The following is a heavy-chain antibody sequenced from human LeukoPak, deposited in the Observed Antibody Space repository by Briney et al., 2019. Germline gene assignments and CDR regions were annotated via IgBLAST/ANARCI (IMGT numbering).Heavy chain of an antibody. CDR2: IRYDGSNK. CDR1: GFTFSSYG. CDR3: AKGGKRAAAGYYFDY. Sequence: GGSLRLSCAASGFTFSSYGMHWVRQAPGKGLEWVAFIRYDGSNKYYADSVKGRFTISRDNSKNTLYLQMNSLRAEDTAVYYCAKGGKRAAAGYYFDYWGQGTPVTVSS. D-gene: IGHD6-13*01. V-gene: IGHV3-30*02. J-gene: IGHJ4*02.